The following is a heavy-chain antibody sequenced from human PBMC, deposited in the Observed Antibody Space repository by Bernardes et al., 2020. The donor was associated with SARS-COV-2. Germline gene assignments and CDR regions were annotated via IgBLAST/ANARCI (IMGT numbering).Heavy chain of an antibody. D-gene: IGHD3-3*01. Sequence: SETLSLTCGVYGGSFGAFHWNWVRQSPEKGLEWIGEINHGGITNYNPSLQSRLTISVDPSKNQVSLRLSSVTAADTAVYYCPLTIFGGDGFDMWDQGTNVTVAS. CDR1: GGSFGAFH. J-gene: IGHJ3*02. CDR3: PLTIFGGDGFDM. V-gene: IGHV4-34*01. CDR2: INHGGIT.